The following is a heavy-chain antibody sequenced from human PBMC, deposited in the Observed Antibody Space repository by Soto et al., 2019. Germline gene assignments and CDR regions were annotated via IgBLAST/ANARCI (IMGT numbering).Heavy chain of an antibody. CDR2: IYSGGST. J-gene: IGHJ6*02. Sequence: EVQLVESGGGLLQPGGSLRLSCAASGFTVSSNYMSWVRQAPGKGLEWVSVIYSGGSTYYADSVKGRFTISSDHSKNTPYLQMDSLRAEATAVYYCARDRGGDTGYGMDVWGQGTTVTVSS. D-gene: IGHD2-8*02. CDR1: GFTVSSNY. CDR3: ARDRGGDTGYGMDV. V-gene: IGHV3-53*01.